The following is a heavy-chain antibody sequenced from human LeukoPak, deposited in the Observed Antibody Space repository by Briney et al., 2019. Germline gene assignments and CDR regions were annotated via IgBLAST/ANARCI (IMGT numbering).Heavy chain of an antibody. CDR1: GFTVSSNY. V-gene: IGHV3-53*01. D-gene: IGHD1-26*01. CDR2: IHSGGDT. J-gene: IGHJ3*02. Sequence: GGSLRPSYAPAGFTVSSNYMSWIRQAARKGLEWVSIIHSGGDTKYADSVKGRFAISRYNSKNTLSLQMNSLRAEDTAVYYCARDRGSGSTGAFDIWGQGTMVTVSS. CDR3: ARDRGSGSTGAFDI.